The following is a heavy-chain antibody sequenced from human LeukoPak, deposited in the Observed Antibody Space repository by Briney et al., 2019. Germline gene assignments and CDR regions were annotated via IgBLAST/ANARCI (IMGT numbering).Heavy chain of an antibody. V-gene: IGHV3-11*05. CDR3: ARAGYCSGGSCYFDY. CDR2: ISSSSSYT. CDR1: GFTFSDYY. J-gene: IGHJ4*02. D-gene: IGHD2-15*01. Sequence: GGSLRLSCAASGFTFSDYYMSCIRQAPGKGLEWVSYISSSSSYTNYADSVKGRFTISRDNAKNSLYLQMNSLRAEDTAVYYCARAGYCSGGSCYFDYWGQGTLVTVSS.